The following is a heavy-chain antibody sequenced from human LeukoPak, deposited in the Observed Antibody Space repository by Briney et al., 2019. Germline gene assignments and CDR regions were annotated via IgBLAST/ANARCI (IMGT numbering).Heavy chain of an antibody. D-gene: IGHD2-15*01. Sequence: GGSLRLSCAASGFTFSSYSMNWVRQAPGKGLEWVSSISSSSSYIYYADSVQGRFTISRDNAKNSLYLQMNSLRAEDTAVYYCARDSYCSGGSCYLDYWGQGTLVTVSS. CDR1: GFTFSSYS. V-gene: IGHV3-21*01. J-gene: IGHJ4*02. CDR3: ARDSYCSGGSCYLDY. CDR2: ISSSSSYI.